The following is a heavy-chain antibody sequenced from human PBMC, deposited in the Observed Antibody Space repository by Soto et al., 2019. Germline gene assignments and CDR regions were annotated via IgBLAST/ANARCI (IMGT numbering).Heavy chain of an antibody. Sequence: PGGTLRLSCAASGFTFSTYAMHWVRQAPGKGLEWVAVISYDGSNKHYAVSVKVRFTISRDNSKNTLYLQMNSLRAEDTAVYYCARPPLIDIVVPPDYWVQGTLVTVSS. CDR3: ARPPLIDIVVPPDY. CDR1: GFTFSTYA. J-gene: IGHJ4*02. V-gene: IGHV3-30*04. CDR2: ISYDGSNK. D-gene: IGHD2-15*01.